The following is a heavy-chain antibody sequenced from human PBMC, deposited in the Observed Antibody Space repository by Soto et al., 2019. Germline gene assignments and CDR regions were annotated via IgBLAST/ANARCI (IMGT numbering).Heavy chain of an antibody. CDR3: ARLRGYSSGWYFGYFDY. CDR2: ISAYNGNT. V-gene: IGHV1-18*01. D-gene: IGHD6-19*01. Sequence: ASVKVSCKASGYTFTSYGISWVRQAPGQGLEWMGWISAYNGNTNYAQKLQGRVTMTTDTSTSTAYMELRSLRSDDTAVYYCARLRGYSSGWYFGYFDYWGQRALVTVSS. J-gene: IGHJ4*02. CDR1: GYTFTSYG.